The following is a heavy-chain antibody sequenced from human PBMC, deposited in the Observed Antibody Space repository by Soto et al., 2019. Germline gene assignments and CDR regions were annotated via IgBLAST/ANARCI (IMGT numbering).Heavy chain of an antibody. CDR3: ARPDYDMLTGYSVDAFDI. Sequence: QLQLQESGPGLVKPSETLSLTCTVSGGSISSSSYYWGWIRQPPGKGLEWIGSIYYSGSTYYNPSPRSGVTISVDTSKNQFSLKLSSVTAADSAVYYCARPDYDMLTGYSVDAFDIWGQGTMVTVSS. V-gene: IGHV4-39*01. CDR2: IYYSGST. D-gene: IGHD3-9*01. J-gene: IGHJ3*02. CDR1: GGSISSSSYY.